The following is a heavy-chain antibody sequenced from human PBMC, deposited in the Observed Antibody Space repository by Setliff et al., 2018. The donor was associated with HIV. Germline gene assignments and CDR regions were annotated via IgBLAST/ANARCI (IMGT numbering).Heavy chain of an antibody. V-gene: IGHV4-4*07. Sequence: ASETLSLTCTVSGGSISSYYWSWIRQPAGKGLEWIGRIYTSGSTNYIPSLWNRLTISKDWSNNQFSLRLTSVTAADTAMYYCARATIAVATAGTSTRIDYWGQGILVTVPQ. CDR3: ARATIAVATAGTSTRIDY. J-gene: IGHJ4*02. D-gene: IGHD6-19*01. CDR1: GGSISSYY. CDR2: IYTSGST.